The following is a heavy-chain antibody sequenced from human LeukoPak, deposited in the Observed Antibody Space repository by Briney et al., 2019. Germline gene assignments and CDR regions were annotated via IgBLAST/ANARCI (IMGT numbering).Heavy chain of an antibody. Sequence: PGGSLRLSCAASGFTFSSYSMNWVRQAPGKGLEWVSSISSSSSYIYYADSVKGRFTISRDNAKNSLYLQMNSLRAEDTAAYYCARETQESGSYFGAFDIWGQGTMVTVSS. J-gene: IGHJ3*02. CDR2: ISSSSSYI. D-gene: IGHD1-26*01. CDR3: ARETQESGSYFGAFDI. CDR1: GFTFSSYS. V-gene: IGHV3-21*01.